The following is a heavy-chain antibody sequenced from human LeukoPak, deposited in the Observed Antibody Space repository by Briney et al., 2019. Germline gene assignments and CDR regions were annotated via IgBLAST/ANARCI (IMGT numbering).Heavy chain of an antibody. Sequence: SETLSLTCIVSGGSISGHYWSWIRQTPGKGLEYIGYIYYSGSTDYNPSLKSRVTISLDTSKNQFSLHLSPVTAADTAVYYCARRSGVLDSRDSRYYFDHWGQGTLVTVSS. J-gene: IGHJ4*02. CDR3: ARRSGVLDSRDSRYYFDH. V-gene: IGHV4-59*11. CDR2: IYYSGST. CDR1: GGSISGHY. D-gene: IGHD3-22*01.